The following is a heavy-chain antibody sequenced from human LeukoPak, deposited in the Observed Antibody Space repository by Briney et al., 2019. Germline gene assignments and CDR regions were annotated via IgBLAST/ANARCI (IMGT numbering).Heavy chain of an antibody. D-gene: IGHD2/OR15-2a*01. CDR2: INSDGSWT. Sequence: GGSLRLSCAASGSYWMHWVRQAPGKGLVWVSHINSDGSWTSYADSVKGRFTISKDNAKNTVYLQMNNQRAEDTAVYYCVSFYETYWGWGTLVTVSS. J-gene: IGHJ4*02. CDR3: VSFYETY. CDR1: GSYW. V-gene: IGHV3-74*01.